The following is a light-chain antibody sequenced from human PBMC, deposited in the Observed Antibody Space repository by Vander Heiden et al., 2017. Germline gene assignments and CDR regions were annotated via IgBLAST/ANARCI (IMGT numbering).Light chain of an antibody. J-gene: IGKJ5*01. CDR2: SAS. CDR3: QQHGTSFT. CDR1: QSVPNNY. Sequence: EIVLTQSPGTLSLSPGERATLSCRASQSVPNNYLAWYQQTPAQAPRLLIYSASRRAAGIPDRVSGSGSGTDFTLTISRLEPEDFAVYSCQQHGTSFTFGQGTRLEIK. V-gene: IGKV3-20*01.